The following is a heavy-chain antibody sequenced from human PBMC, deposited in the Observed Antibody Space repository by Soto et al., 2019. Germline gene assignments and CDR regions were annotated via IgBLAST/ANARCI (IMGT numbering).Heavy chain of an antibody. J-gene: IGHJ3*01. CDR1: GFTFSSYG. D-gene: IGHD3-10*01. CDR3: EHDWVFGAAFDL. Sequence: PGGSLRLSCAASGFTFSSYGMHWVRQAPGKGLEWVAVISYDGSNKYYADSVKGRFTISRDNSKNTLYLQMNSLRAEDTAVYYCEHDWVFGAAFDLWGQGTMVTVSS. CDR2: ISYDGSNK. V-gene: IGHV3-30*18.